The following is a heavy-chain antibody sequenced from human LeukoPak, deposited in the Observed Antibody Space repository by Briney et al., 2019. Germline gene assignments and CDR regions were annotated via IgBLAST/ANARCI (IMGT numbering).Heavy chain of an antibody. J-gene: IGHJ4*02. CDR1: GYTLSDYY. V-gene: IGHV1-2*02. Sequence: GASVKVSCKTSGYTLSDYYMHWARQAPGQGLEWMGWIRGDTGDTDSPQKFQGRVTMTRDTSTNTAYMELSRLRYDDTAMYFCARVRGNSCDYWGQGTLVTVSS. CDR3: ARVRGNSCDY. D-gene: IGHD6-13*01. CDR2: IRGDTGDT.